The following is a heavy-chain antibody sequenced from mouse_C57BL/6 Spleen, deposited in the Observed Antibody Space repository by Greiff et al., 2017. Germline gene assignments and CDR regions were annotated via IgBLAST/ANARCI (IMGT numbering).Heavy chain of an antibody. J-gene: IGHJ3*01. D-gene: IGHD2-4*01. CDR2: ISDGGSYT. V-gene: IGHV5-4*01. CDR3: AREGVYDYDGVH. Sequence: EVHLVESGGGLVKPGGSLKLSCAASGFTFSSYAMSWVRQTPEKRLEWVATISDGGSYTYYPDNVKGRFTISRDNAKNNLYLQMSHLKSEDTAMYYCAREGVYDYDGVHWGQGTRVSVCA. CDR1: GFTFSSYA.